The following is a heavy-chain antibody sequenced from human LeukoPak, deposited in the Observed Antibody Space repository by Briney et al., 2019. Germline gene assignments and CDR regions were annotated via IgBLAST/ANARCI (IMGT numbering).Heavy chain of an antibody. Sequence: GASVKVSCKASGYTFTCYYMHWVRQAPGQGLEWMGCINPNSGGTNYAQKFQGRVTMTRDTSISTAYMELSRLRSDDTAVYYCARGPGDYVWGSYRPFDYWGQGTLVTVSS. J-gene: IGHJ4*02. CDR1: GYTFTCYY. CDR3: ARGPGDYVWGSYRPFDY. D-gene: IGHD3-16*02. V-gene: IGHV1-2*02. CDR2: INPNSGGT.